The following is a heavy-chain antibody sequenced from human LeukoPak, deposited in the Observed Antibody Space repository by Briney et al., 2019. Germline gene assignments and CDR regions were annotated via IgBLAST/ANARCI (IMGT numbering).Heavy chain of an antibody. J-gene: IGHJ4*02. CDR2: ISSSSSTI. D-gene: IGHD3-9*01. Sequence: GGSLRLSCAASGFTFSSYSMNWVRQAPGKGLGWVSYISSSSSTIYYADSVKGRFTISRDNAKNSLYLQMNSLRAEDTAVYYCARAGERPYYDILTGLYTTRGSETRDFDYWGQGTLVTVSS. CDR3: ARAGERPYYDILTGLYTTRGSETRDFDY. CDR1: GFTFSSYS. V-gene: IGHV3-48*01.